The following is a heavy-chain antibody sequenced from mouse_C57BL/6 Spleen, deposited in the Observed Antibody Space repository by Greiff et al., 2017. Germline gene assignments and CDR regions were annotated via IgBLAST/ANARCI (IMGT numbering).Heavy chain of an antibody. J-gene: IGHJ3*01. Sequence: VKLVESGAELVRPGASVTLSCKASGYTFTDYEMHWVKQTPVHGLEWIGAIDPETGGTAYNQKFKGKAILTADKSSSTAYMELRSLTSEDSAVYYCRGDYDGGAYWGQGTLVTVSA. V-gene: IGHV1-15*01. CDR1: GYTFTDYE. D-gene: IGHD2-4*01. CDR3: RGDYDGGAY. CDR2: IDPETGGT.